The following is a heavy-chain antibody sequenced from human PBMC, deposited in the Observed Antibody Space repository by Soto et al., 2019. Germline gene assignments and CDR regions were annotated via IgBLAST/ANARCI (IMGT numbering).Heavy chain of an antibody. CDR2: ISGSDGTT. Sequence: PGGSLRLSCAASGFTFSSSAMNWVRQAPGRGLEWVSVISGSDGTTYYADSVKGRFTISRDNSKNTLYLDMNSLRAEDTALYYCAKSLNLNSKNYFDPWGQGTLLTGSS. CDR3: AKSLNLNSKNYFDP. V-gene: IGHV3-23*01. J-gene: IGHJ5*02. CDR1: GFTFSSSA. D-gene: IGHD1-1*01.